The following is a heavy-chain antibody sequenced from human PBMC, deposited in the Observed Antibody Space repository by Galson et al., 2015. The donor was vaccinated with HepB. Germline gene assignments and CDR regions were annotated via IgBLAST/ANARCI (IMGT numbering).Heavy chain of an antibody. CDR1: GYTFTSYY. J-gene: IGHJ3*02. V-gene: IGHV1-46*01. D-gene: IGHD2-2*01. CDR3: ARAEGVVPNAFDI. CDR2: INPSGGST. Sequence: SVKVSCKASGYTFTSYYMHWVRQAPGQGFEWMGIINPSGGSTTYAQKFQGRVTMTRDTSTSTVYMELSSLRSEDTAVYYCARAEGVVPNAFDIWGQGTMVTVSS.